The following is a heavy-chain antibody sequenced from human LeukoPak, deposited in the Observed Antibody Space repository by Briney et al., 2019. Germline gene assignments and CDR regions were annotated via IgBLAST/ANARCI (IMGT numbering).Heavy chain of an antibody. Sequence: IRGSGGSTYYASSVKGRFTISRDNSKNPLYLQMNSLRAEDTAVYYCAKGGYGSGSSLFDYWGQGTLVTVSS. J-gene: IGHJ4*02. CDR3: AKGGYGSGSSLFDY. CDR2: IRGSGGST. D-gene: IGHD3-10*01. V-gene: IGHV3-23*01.